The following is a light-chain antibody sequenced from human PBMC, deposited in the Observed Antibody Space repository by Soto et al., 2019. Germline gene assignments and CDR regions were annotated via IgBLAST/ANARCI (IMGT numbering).Light chain of an antibody. J-gene: IGKJ5*01. V-gene: IGKV3-11*01. CDR3: HQRQYWPPIT. CDR1: QSISSY. Sequence: EVVLTQSPDTLSLPPGERATLSCRASQSISSYLAWYQQKPGQAPRLLIYDASSRATGIPARFSGSGSGTDFTLTISSLEPEDFAVYYCHQRQYWPPITFGQGTRLEIK. CDR2: DAS.